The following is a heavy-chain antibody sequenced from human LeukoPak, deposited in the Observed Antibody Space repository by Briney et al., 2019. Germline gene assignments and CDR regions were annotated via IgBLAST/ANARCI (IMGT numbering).Heavy chain of an antibody. V-gene: IGHV3-21*01. J-gene: IGHJ4*02. CDR2: ISTSSTYI. D-gene: IGHD1-26*01. Sequence: GGSLRLSCAASGFTFSSYSMNWVRQAPGKGLEWVSSISTSSTYIYYADSVKGRFTISRDNAKNSLYLQMNSLRAEDTAVYYCARDRLGIVGATYEFAYWGQGTLVTVSS. CDR3: ARDRLGIVGATYEFAY. CDR1: GFTFSSYS.